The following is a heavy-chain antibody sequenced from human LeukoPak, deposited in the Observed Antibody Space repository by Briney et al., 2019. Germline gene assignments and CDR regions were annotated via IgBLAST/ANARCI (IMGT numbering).Heavy chain of an antibody. CDR1: GGSFSGYY. J-gene: IGHJ3*02. CDR2: INHSGST. Sequence: SETLSLTCAVYGGSFSGYYWSWIRQPPGKGLEWIGEINHSGSTNYNPSLKSRVTISVDTSKNQFSLKLSSVTAADTAVYYCARVEGDVLLWFGELVGAFDIWGQGTMVTVSS. D-gene: IGHD3-10*01. CDR3: ARVEGDVLLWFGELVGAFDI. V-gene: IGHV4-34*01.